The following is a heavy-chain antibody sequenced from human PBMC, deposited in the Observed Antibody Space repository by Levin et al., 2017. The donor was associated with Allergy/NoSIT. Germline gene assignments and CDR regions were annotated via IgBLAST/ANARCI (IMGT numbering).Heavy chain of an antibody. CDR1: GGSISSYY. CDR3: ARRETVVTRGAFDI. CDR2: IYYSGST. Sequence: SETLSLTCTVSGGSISSYYWSWIRQPPGKGLEWIGYIYYSGSTNYNPSLKSRVTISVDTSKNQFSLKLSSVTAADTAVYYCARRETVVTRGAFDIWGQGTMVTVSS. D-gene: IGHD4-23*01. J-gene: IGHJ3*02. V-gene: IGHV4-59*01.